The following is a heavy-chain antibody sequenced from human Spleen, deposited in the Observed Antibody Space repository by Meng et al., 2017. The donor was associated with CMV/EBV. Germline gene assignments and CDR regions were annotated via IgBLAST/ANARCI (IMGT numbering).Heavy chain of an antibody. CDR3: AKAHTTPASSSWFDP. J-gene: IGHJ5*02. V-gene: IGHV3-23*03. Sequence: GGSLRLSCAASGFTFSAYAMSWVRQAPGKGLECVSVIYSGGRRTDYADFVKGRFTISRDNSKNTLYLQMNSLRVEDTAVYYCAKAHTTPASSSWFDPWGRGTLVTVSS. D-gene: IGHD1-26*01. CDR2: IYSGGRRT. CDR1: GFTFSAYA.